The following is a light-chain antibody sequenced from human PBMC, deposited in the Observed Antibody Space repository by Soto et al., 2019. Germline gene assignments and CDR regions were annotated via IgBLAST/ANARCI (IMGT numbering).Light chain of an antibody. CDR1: QSVGSSY. CDR2: GAS. Sequence: EIVLTQSPGTLSLSPGERATLSCRASQSVGSSYLASYLQKPGQAPRLRIYGASDRATGIPDRFSGSGSGTHFTLIISSLEPEDFAVYYCQQYGNSPWTFGHGNKVEIK. J-gene: IGKJ1*01. V-gene: IGKV3-20*01. CDR3: QQYGNSPWT.